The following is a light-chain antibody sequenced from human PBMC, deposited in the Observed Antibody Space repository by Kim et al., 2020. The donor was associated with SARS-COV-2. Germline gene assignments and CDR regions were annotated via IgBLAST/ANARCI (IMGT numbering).Light chain of an antibody. V-gene: IGLV3-1*01. CDR2: QDS. CDR1: KLGDKY. Sequence: SYELTQPPSVSVSPGQTASITCSGDKLGDKYACWYQQKPGQSPVLVIYQDSKRPSGIPERFSGSNSGNTATLTISRTQAMDEADYYCQAWDSSTAAFGTGTKVTVL. CDR3: QAWDSSTAA. J-gene: IGLJ1*01.